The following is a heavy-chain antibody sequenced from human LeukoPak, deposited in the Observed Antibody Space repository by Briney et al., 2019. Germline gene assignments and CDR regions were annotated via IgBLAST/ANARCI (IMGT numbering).Heavy chain of an antibody. CDR1: GFAFSSYE. CDR3: AKDPPLAY. V-gene: IGHV3-48*03. Sequence: PGGSLRLSCAASGFAFSSYEMNWVRQPPGKGLEWVSYIRSTSNTIYYADSVKGRFTISRDNSKNTLYLQMNSLRAEDTAVYYCAKDPPLAYWGQGTLVTVSS. CDR2: IRSTSNTI. J-gene: IGHJ4*02.